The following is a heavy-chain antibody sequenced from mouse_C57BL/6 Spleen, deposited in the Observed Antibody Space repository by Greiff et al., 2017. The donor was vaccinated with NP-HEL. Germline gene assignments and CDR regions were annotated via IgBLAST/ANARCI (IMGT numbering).Heavy chain of an antibody. Sequence: QVQLKQPGAELVRPGSSVKLSCKASGYTFTSYWMDWVKQRPGQGLEWIGNIYPSDSETHYNQKFKDKATLTVDKSSSTAYMQLSSLTSEDSAVYYCARERAYGNYVAWFAYWGQGTLVTVSA. V-gene: IGHV1-61*01. D-gene: IGHD2-1*01. CDR3: ARERAYGNYVAWFAY. J-gene: IGHJ3*01. CDR2: IYPSDSET. CDR1: GYTFTSYW.